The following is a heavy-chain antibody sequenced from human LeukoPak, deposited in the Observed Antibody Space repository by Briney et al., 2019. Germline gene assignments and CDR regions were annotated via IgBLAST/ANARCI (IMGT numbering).Heavy chain of an antibody. CDR3: AKTTTIAAAPSYFDY. CDR2: ISWNSGSI. CDR1: GFTFDDYA. D-gene: IGHD6-13*01. Sequence: SLRLSCAASGFTFDDYAMHWVRQAPGKGLEWVSGISWNSGSIGYADSVKGRFTISRDNAKNSLYLQMNSLRAEDTALYYCAKTTTIAAAPSYFDYWGQGTLVTVSS. J-gene: IGHJ4*02. V-gene: IGHV3-9*01.